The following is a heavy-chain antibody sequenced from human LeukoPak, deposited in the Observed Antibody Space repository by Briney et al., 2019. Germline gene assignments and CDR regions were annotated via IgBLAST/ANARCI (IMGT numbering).Heavy chain of an antibody. CDR3: ANAPFSLPADAYYFDY. CDR1: GFTFSSYA. V-gene: IGHV3-23*01. CDR2: ISGSGGST. J-gene: IGHJ4*02. D-gene: IGHD5/OR15-5a*01. Sequence: GGSLRLSCSASGFTFSSYAMSWLRQARGKAREWVSAISGSGGSTYYADSVKGRFTISRDNSKNTLYLQMNSLRAEDTAVYYCANAPFSLPADAYYFDYWGQGTLVTVSS.